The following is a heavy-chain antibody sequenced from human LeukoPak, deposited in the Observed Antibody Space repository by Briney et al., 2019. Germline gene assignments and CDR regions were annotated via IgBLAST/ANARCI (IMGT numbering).Heavy chain of an antibody. Sequence: ASVKVSCKASGGTFSTYAISWVRQAPGQGLECMGRIIPILDIANYAQKFQGRVTITADKSTSTAYMELSSLRSEGTAVYYCARDQLERTHYGMDVWGQGTTVTVSS. CDR1: GGTFSTYA. CDR2: IIPILDIA. V-gene: IGHV1-69*04. CDR3: ARDQLERTHYGMDV. D-gene: IGHD1-1*01. J-gene: IGHJ6*02.